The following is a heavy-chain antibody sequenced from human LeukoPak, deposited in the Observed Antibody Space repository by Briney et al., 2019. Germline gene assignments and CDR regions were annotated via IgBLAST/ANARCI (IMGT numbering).Heavy chain of an antibody. CDR1: GYSISSGYD. V-gene: IGHV4-38-2*01. CDR3: PRRWVSCTTNGCLHFGY. CDR2: IYHNGRT. D-gene: IGHD2-8*01. J-gene: IGHJ4*02. Sequence: SEALSLTCAVSGYSISSGYDWGWIRQPPGKGLEYIGSIYHNGRTYYNPSLKSRVTISVDTSRNQFFLKLSSVTAADTAVYYCPRRWVSCTTNGCLHFGYWGQGTLVTVSS.